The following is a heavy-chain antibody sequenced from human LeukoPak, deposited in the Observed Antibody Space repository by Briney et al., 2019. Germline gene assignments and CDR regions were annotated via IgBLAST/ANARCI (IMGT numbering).Heavy chain of an antibody. V-gene: IGHV1-2*04. CDR1: GYTFTGYY. Sequence: ASVTLSCKASGYTFTGYYMHWVRQAPGQGLEWMGWINPNSGGTNYAQKFQGWVTMTRDTSISTAYMELSRMRSDDTAVYYCARDLMSRTGSCLGYWGQGTLVTVSS. CDR2: INPNSGGT. J-gene: IGHJ4*02. D-gene: IGHD2-15*01. CDR3: ARDLMSRTGSCLGY.